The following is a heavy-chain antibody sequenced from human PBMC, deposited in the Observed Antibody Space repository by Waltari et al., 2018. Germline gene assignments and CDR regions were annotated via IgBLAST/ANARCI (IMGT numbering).Heavy chain of an antibody. CDR1: GFSLGTYG. CDR2: MFFGGGDS. V-gene: IGHV3-30*19. Sequence: QVQLVESGGGVLQPGMSLRLSCAASGFSLGTYGMHWVRQAPGQGLGWVGLMFFGGGDSFYADSVRDRFTISRDNSKNTLYLDINSLRLDDTAIYYCAKDAFGNTYLDHWGQGTLVTVSS. D-gene: IGHD3-10*01. CDR3: AKDAFGNTYLDH. J-gene: IGHJ4*02.